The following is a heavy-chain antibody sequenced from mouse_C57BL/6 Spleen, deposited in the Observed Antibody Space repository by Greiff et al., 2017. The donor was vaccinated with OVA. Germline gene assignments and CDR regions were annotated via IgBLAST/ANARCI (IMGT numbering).Heavy chain of an antibody. J-gene: IGHJ4*01. Sequence: VQLQQSGAELARPGASVKLSCKASGYTFTSYGISWVKQRTGQGLEWIGEIYPRSGNTYYNEKFKGKATLTADKSSSTAYMELRSLTSEDSAVYYCARGVVTTVPYAMDYWGQGTSVTVSS. CDR3: ARGVVTTVPYAMDY. CDR2: IYPRSGNT. D-gene: IGHD1-1*01. V-gene: IGHV1-81*01. CDR1: GYTFTSYG.